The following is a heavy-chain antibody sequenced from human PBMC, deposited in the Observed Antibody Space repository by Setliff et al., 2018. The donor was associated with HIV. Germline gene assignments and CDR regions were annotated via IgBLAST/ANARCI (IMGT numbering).Heavy chain of an antibody. D-gene: IGHD6-13*01. Sequence: GGSLRLSCAASGFTFSSYSMNWVRQAPGKGLEWVSSISSSSSYIYYADSVKGRFTISRDNAKNTVYLQMNSLRGEDTAVYYCARGGSNSWSPFDYWGQGTLVTVSS. CDR3: ARGGSNSWSPFDY. CDR2: ISSSSSYI. V-gene: IGHV3-21*01. J-gene: IGHJ4*02. CDR1: GFTFSSYS.